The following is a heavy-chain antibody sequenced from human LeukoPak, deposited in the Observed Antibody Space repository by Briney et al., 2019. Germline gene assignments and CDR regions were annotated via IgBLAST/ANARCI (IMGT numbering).Heavy chain of an antibody. J-gene: IGHJ4*02. V-gene: IGHV1-46*01. CDR2: INPSGGST. Sequence: DSLKVSCKASGYTFSSYYIYWVRQAPGQGLEWVGGINPSGGSTTYAQKFQGRVTMTRDTSTSTVYMELSSLRSEDTAVYYCARDGARSDFDYWGQGTLVTVSS. D-gene: IGHD3-3*01. CDR1: GYTFSSYY. CDR3: ARDGARSDFDY.